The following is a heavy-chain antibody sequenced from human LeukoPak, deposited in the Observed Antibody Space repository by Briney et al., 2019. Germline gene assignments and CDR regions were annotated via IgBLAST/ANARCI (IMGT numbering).Heavy chain of an antibody. V-gene: IGHV3-11*06. J-gene: IGHJ6*04. D-gene: IGHD3-10*01. Sequence: GGSLRLSCAASGFTFSDYYMSWIRQAPGKGLEWVSYISSSSSYTNYADSVKGRFTISRDNAKNSLYLQMNSLRAEDTAVYYCARDMVRGVIYYYGMDVWGKGTTVTVSS. CDR3: ARDMVRGVIYYYGMDV. CDR2: ISSSSSYT. CDR1: GFTFSDYY.